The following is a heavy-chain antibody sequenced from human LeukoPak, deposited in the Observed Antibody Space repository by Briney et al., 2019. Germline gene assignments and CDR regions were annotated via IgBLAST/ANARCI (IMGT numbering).Heavy chain of an antibody. CDR1: GGSISGCY. J-gene: IGHJ4*02. CDR2: IYTSGST. D-gene: IGHD1-7*01. V-gene: IGHV4-4*07. Sequence: SETLSLTCTVSGGSISGCYWSWIRQPAGKGLEWIGRIYTSGSTNYNPSLKSRVTISVDTSKNQFSLKLSSVTAADTAVYYCARGVLITGTTPLDFWGQGTLVTVSS. CDR3: ARGVLITGTTPLDF.